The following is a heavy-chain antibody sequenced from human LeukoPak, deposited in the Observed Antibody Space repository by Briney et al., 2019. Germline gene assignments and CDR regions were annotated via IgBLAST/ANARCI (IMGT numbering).Heavy chain of an antibody. V-gene: IGHV4-39*07. Sequence: SETLSLTCTVSGGSISSSSYYWAWIRQPPGRGLEWIGSIYYSGSTNYNPSLKSRVTISVDTSKNQFSLKLSSVTAADTAVYYCARRYGSGSSGTFDYWGQGTLVTVSS. D-gene: IGHD3-10*01. CDR3: ARRYGSGSSGTFDY. CDR1: GGSISSSSYY. J-gene: IGHJ4*02. CDR2: IYYSGST.